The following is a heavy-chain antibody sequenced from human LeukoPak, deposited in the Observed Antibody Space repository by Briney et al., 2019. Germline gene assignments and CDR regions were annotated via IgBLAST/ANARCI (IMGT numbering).Heavy chain of an antibody. J-gene: IGHJ5*02. Sequence: ASVKVSCKASGYTFTSYYMHWVRQAPGQGLEWMGIINPSGGSTSYAQKFQGRVTMTRDMSTSTVYMELGSLRSEDTAVYYCARGVIVVVPAAELGFDPWGQGTLVTVSS. D-gene: IGHD2-2*01. CDR3: ARGVIVVVPAAELGFDP. V-gene: IGHV1-46*01. CDR1: GYTFTSYY. CDR2: INPSGGST.